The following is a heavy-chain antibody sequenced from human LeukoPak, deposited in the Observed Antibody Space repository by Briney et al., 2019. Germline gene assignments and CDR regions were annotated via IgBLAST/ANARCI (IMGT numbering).Heavy chain of an antibody. Sequence: ASVKVSCKASGYTFTSYYMHWVRQAPGQGLEWMGGIIPIFGTANYAQKFQGRVTITADESTSTAYMELSSLRSEDTAVYYCASSQRLGKMTTVTTFDYWGQGTLVTVSS. D-gene: IGHD4-17*01. CDR2: IIPIFGTA. CDR1: GYTFTSYY. V-gene: IGHV1-69*13. J-gene: IGHJ4*02. CDR3: ASSQRLGKMTTVTTFDY.